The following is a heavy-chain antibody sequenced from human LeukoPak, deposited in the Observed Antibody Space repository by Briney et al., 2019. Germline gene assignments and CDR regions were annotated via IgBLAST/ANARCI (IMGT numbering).Heavy chain of an antibody. J-gene: IGHJ5*02. D-gene: IGHD3-10*01. CDR1: GGSISSSSYY. CDR3: ARESELLWFGTSTPRNWFDP. CDR2: IYYSGST. V-gene: IGHV4-39*07. Sequence: SETLSLTCTVSGGSISSSSYYWGWIRQPPGKGLEWIGSIYYSGSTYHNPSLKSRVTISVDTSKDQFSLKLSSVTAADTAVYYCARESELLWFGTSTPRNWFDPWGQGTLVTVSS.